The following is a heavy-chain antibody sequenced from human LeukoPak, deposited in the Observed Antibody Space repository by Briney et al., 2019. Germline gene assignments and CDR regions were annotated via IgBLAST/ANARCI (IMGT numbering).Heavy chain of an antibody. J-gene: IGHJ5*02. Sequence: PSETLSLTCAVYGGSFSGYYWSWIRQPPGKGLEWIGEINHSGSTNYNPSLKSRVTISVDTSKNQFSLKLSSVTAADTAVYYCARQKGILVRGVIIRWFDPWGQGTLVTVSS. CDR2: INHSGST. CDR1: GGSFSGYY. D-gene: IGHD3-10*01. CDR3: ARQKGILVRGVIIRWFDP. V-gene: IGHV4-34*01.